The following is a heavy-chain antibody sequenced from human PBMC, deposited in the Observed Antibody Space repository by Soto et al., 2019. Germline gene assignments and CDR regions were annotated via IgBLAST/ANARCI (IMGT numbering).Heavy chain of an antibody. Sequence: QLQLQESGSGLVKPSQTLSLTCAVSGGSISSGGYSWSWIRQPPGKGLEWIGYIYHSGSTYYNPSRHSRVTMSVDRSNDQFSLKLSSVTAADTAVYSCARGQVGAAQHWGQGTLVTVSS. D-gene: IGHD2-15*01. CDR3: ARGQVGAAQH. V-gene: IGHV4-30-2*01. J-gene: IGHJ4*02. CDR2: IYHSGST. CDR1: GGSISSGGYS.